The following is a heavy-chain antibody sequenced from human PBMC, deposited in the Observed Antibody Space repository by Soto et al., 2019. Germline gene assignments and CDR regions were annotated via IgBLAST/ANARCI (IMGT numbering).Heavy chain of an antibody. CDR3: AREAGDCSSTSCGFLWFDP. D-gene: IGHD2-2*01. CDR2: IYYSGST. J-gene: IGHJ5*02. V-gene: IGHV4-31*03. CDR1: GGSSSSGGYY. Sequence: TSETLSLTCTVSGGSSSSGGYYWSWIRQHPGKGLEWIGYIYYSGSTYYNPSLKSRVTISVDTSKNQFSLKLSSVTAADTAVYYCAREAGDCSSTSCGFLWFDPWGQGTLVTVSS.